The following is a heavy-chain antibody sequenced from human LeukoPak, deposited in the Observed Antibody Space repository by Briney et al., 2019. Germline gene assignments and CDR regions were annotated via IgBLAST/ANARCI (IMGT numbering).Heavy chain of an antibody. CDR2: IYTSGST. CDR3: ARQLYSSGSYYAPMDV. Sequence: SETLSLTCSVSGGSLSSYYWNWIRQPAGKGLEWIGHIYTSGSTNYNPALKSRVSMSLDTSKNQFSLKLSSVTATDTAVYYCARQLYSSGSYYAPMDVWGKGTTVTISS. CDR1: GGSLSSYY. J-gene: IGHJ6*03. V-gene: IGHV4-4*07. D-gene: IGHD3-10*01.